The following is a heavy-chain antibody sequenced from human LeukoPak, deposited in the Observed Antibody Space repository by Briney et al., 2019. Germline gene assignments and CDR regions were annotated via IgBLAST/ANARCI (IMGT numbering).Heavy chain of an antibody. CDR1: GDSFSNNSAA. D-gene: IGHD5-18*01. CDR2: TYYKSRWYN. J-gene: IGHJ5*02. Sequence: SQTLSLTCAISGDSFSNNSAAWIWVRQSPSRGLEWLVRTYYKSRWYNDYAVSVKSRISINPDTSKNQFSLQLKSATPEDTAVYYCAKSGYGFGRDWFDPWGQGTLVTVSS. CDR3: AKSGYGFGRDWFDP. V-gene: IGHV6-1*01.